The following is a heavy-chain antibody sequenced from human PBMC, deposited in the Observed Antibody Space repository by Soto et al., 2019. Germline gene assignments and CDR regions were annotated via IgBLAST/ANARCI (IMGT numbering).Heavy chain of an antibody. V-gene: IGHV3-23*01. CDR3: ARDTDYGEYLPVDY. D-gene: IGHD4-17*01. Sequence: EVQLLESGGGLVPPGGSLRLSCAASGFIFHDYAMSWVRQAPGKGLEWVSAISGRGGSTYYADSVQGPFTIPRDKPNNKLYLQMNSLRAEDTAIYYWARDTDYGEYLPVDYWGQGTLVTVSS. CDR2: ISGRGGST. J-gene: IGHJ4*02. CDR1: GFIFHDYA.